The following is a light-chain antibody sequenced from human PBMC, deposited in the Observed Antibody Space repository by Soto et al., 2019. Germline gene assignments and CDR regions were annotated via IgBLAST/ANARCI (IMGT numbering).Light chain of an antibody. J-gene: IGKJ5*01. CDR2: GAS. CDR3: QQYGSSPLT. V-gene: IGKV3-20*01. CDR1: QSVSSSY. Sequence: EIVLTQSPGTLSLSPGERATLSCRASQSVSSSYLAWYQQKPGQAPRLLIYGASSRPTGIPDRFSGSGSRTDFTLTISRLEPDDCAVYYCQQYGSSPLTFGQGTRLEIK.